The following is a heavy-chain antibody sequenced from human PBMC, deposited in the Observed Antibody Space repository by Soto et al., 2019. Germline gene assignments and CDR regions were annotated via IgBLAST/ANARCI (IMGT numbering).Heavy chain of an antibody. Sequence: ASVKVSCKASGYTFTSYGISWVRQAPGQGLEWMGWISAYNGNTNYAQKLQGRVTMTTDTSTSTAYMELRSLRSDDTAVYYCARMFGVVIPPYYYGMDVWGHGTTVTVSS. CDR2: ISAYNGNT. V-gene: IGHV1-18*04. J-gene: IGHJ6*02. CDR1: GYTFTSYG. D-gene: IGHD3-3*01. CDR3: ARMFGVVIPPYYYGMDV.